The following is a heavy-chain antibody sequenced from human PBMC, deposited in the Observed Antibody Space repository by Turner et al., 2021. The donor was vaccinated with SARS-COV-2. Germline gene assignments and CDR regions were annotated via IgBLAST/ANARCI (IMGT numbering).Heavy chain of an antibody. D-gene: IGHD2-2*02. CDR3: ARGRGYCSSTSCYTNDAFDI. CDR1: GFTFSSYS. J-gene: IGHJ3*02. Sequence: EVQLVESGGGLVKPGGSLRLSCAASGFTFSSYSMNWVRQAPGKGLEWVSFISSSSSYIYYADSVKGRFTISRENAKNSLYLQMNSLRAGDTAVYYCARGRGYCSSTSCYTNDAFDIWGQGTMVTISS. CDR2: ISSSSSYI. V-gene: IGHV3-21*01.